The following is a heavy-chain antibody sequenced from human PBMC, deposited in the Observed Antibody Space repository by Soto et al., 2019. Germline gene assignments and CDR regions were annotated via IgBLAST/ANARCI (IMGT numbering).Heavy chain of an antibody. CDR1: GFTFSSYA. V-gene: IGHV3-30-3*01. Sequence: QVQLVESGGGVVQPGRSLRLSCAASGFTFSSYAMHWVRQAPGKGLEWVAVISYDGSNKYYADSVKGRFTISRDNSKNTLYLKMNSLRAEDTAVYYCARDAAADYYFDYWGQGTLVTVSS. CDR3: ARDAAADYYFDY. CDR2: ISYDGSNK. J-gene: IGHJ4*02.